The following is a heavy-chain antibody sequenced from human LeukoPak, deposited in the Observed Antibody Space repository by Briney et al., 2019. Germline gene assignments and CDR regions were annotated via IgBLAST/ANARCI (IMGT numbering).Heavy chain of an antibody. V-gene: IGHV4-59*01. CDR3: ARDPGYCGSTICGMFDP. CDR1: GGSISSYY. Sequence: SETLSLSCTVSGGSISSYYWSWIRQPPGKGLXWXXXXXYSGSTNYNPSLKSRVTISVDTSKNQFSLKLSSVTEADTAVYYCARDPGYCGSTICGMFDPWGQGTLVTVSS. D-gene: IGHD2-2*03. J-gene: IGHJ5*02. CDR2: XXYSGST.